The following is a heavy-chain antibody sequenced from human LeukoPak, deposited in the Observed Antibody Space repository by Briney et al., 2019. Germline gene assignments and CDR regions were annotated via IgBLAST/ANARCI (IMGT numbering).Heavy chain of an antibody. Sequence: SQTLSLTCTVSGGSISSGGYYWSWIRQPPGKGLEWIGYIYYSGSTNYNPSLKSRVTISVDTSKNQFSLKLSSVSAADTAVYYCARFYDFWSGYGFDYWGQGTLVTVSS. J-gene: IGHJ4*02. V-gene: IGHV4-61*08. CDR3: ARFYDFWSGYGFDY. CDR1: GGSISSGGYY. CDR2: IYYSGST. D-gene: IGHD3-3*01.